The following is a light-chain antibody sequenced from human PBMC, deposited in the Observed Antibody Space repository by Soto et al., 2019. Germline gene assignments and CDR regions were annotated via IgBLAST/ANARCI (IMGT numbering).Light chain of an antibody. J-gene: IGKJ4*01. CDR2: GAS. CDR1: QSISNY. Sequence: DIQMTQSPSSLSASVGDRVTITCRASQSISNYLNWYQQKPGKAPKLLIYGASNLQSGVPSRFSGSGAGTDFTLTISSLQPEDFATFYCQQSYSSPITFGGGTKVEIK. CDR3: QQSYSSPIT. V-gene: IGKV1-39*01.